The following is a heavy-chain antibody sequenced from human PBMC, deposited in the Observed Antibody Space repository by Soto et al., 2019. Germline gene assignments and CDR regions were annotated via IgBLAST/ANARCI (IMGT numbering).Heavy chain of an antibody. D-gene: IGHD1-7*01. J-gene: IGHJ3*01. CDR3: AFQPGGNFYPYDAFDV. Sequence: QVQLVQSGAAVKKPGSSVNVSCTASGGTFISYAFNWLRQAPGHGLEWMGGIIPMFGTANSVQKFQGRVTITADKSTSTAYMELGSLRSEDTAVYYCAFQPGGNFYPYDAFDVWGQGTMVTGSS. CDR1: GGTFISYA. CDR2: IIPMFGTA. V-gene: IGHV1-69*06.